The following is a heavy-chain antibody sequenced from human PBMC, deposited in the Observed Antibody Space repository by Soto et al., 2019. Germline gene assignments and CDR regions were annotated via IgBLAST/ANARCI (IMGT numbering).Heavy chain of an antibody. Sequence: GGSLRLSCAASGFTFSSYGMHWVRQAPGKGLEWVAVIWYDGSNKYYADSVKGRFTISRDNSKNTLYLQMNSLRAEDTAVYYCARDRVAYRRATGGMDVWGQGTTVTVS. D-gene: IGHD1-26*01. CDR1: GFTFSSYG. V-gene: IGHV3-33*01. CDR2: IWYDGSNK. CDR3: ARDRVAYRRATGGMDV. J-gene: IGHJ6*02.